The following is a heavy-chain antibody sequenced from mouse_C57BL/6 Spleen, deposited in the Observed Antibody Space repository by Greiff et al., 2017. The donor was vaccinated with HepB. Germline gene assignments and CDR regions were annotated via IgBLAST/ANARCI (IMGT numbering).Heavy chain of an antibody. CDR2: INPNNGGT. CDR1: GYTFTDYN. D-gene: IGHD4-1*01. V-gene: IGHV1-18*01. CDR3: AKGAGTGYYAMDY. Sequence: VHVKQSGPELVKPGASVKIPCKASGYTFTDYNMDWVKQSHGKSLEWIGDINPNNGGTIYNQKFKGKATLTVDKSSSTAYMELRSLTSEDTAVYYCAKGAGTGYYAMDYWGQGTSVTVSS. J-gene: IGHJ4*01.